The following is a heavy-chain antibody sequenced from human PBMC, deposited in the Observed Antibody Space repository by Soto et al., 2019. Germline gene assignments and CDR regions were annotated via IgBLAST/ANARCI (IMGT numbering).Heavy chain of an antibody. CDR3: DRETYGDYVGYFDP. J-gene: IGHJ5*02. CDR2: TYHSGNP. D-gene: IGHD4-17*01. V-gene: IGHV4-30-2*01. Sequence: QLQLQESGSRLVKSSETLSLTCGVSGDTISTCGDSWAWIRQPPGKAREWRGHTYHSGNPNYNPTTQSRVIISVDSAKNQFSLNLSSVTAAGTAVYYCDRETYGDYVGYFDPWGQGPLFTVSS. CDR1: GDTISTCGDS.